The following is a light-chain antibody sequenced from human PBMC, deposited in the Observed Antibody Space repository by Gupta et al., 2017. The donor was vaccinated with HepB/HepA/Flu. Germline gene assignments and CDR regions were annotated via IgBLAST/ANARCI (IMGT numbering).Light chain of an antibody. CDR3: PYSDRNYNYV. Sequence: NFMLTQPHSVSESPGKTVTISCTRSSGSIASNYVQWFQQRPGSAPPIVIFDDNQRPSGVPARCSCGTDCASTSALTTTAGLKTEDDAYYYCPYSDRNYNYVFGRGTKFTVL. CDR1: SGSIASNY. V-gene: IGLV6-57*03. CDR2: DDN. J-gene: IGLJ1*01.